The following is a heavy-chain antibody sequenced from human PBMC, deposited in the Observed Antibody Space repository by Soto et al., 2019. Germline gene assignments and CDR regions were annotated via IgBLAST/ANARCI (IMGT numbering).Heavy chain of an antibody. J-gene: IGHJ5*02. CDR3: TRWNGYGDL. Sequence: PGGSLRLSCVASGLTLSSYWMSWVRQAPGKGLEWVCGVSGGSGVTHYTDSVKGRFTISGDDSKNTVYLQMHSLRGEDTAVYYCTRWNGYGDLWGQGTLVTVSS. D-gene: IGHD1-1*01. CDR2: VSGGSGVT. CDR1: GLTLSSYW. V-gene: IGHV3-23*01.